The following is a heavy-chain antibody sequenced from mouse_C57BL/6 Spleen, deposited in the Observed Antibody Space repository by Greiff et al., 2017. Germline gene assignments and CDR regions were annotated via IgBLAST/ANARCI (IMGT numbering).Heavy chain of an antibody. CDR1: GYTFTNYW. Sequence: QVQLQQPGAELVRPGTSVKMSCKASGYTFTNYWIGWAKQRPGHGLEWIGDIHPGGGYTNYNEKFKGKATLTADKSSSTAYMQFSSLTSEDSAIYYCARRYYGSRGDFDYWGQGTTLTVSA. CDR2: IHPGGGYT. V-gene: IGHV1-63*01. CDR3: ARRYYGSRGDFDY. J-gene: IGHJ2*01. D-gene: IGHD1-1*01.